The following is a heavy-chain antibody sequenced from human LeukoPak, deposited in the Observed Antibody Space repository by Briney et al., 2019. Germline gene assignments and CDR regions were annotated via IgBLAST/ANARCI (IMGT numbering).Heavy chain of an antibody. Sequence: GGSLRLSCAVSGFTFSTHAMSWVRQAPGKGLEWVSAISGSGSSTYYADSVKGRFTISRDNSKNTLYLQMNSLRAEDTAVYYCAKSRSSSLDLFDYWGQGTLVTVSS. CDR2: ISGSGSST. J-gene: IGHJ4*02. D-gene: IGHD2-15*01. CDR3: AKSRSSSLDLFDY. V-gene: IGHV3-23*01. CDR1: GFTFSTHA.